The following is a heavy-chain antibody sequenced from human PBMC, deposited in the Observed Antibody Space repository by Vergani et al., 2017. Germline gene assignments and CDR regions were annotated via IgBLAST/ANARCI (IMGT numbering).Heavy chain of an antibody. Sequence: QVQLQESGPGLVKPSQTLSLTCTVSGGSISSGGYYWSWIRQPPGKGLEWIGEINHSGSTNYNPSLKSRVTISVDTSKNQFSLKLSSVTAADTAVYYCARGPYSSSWYGYFDYWGQGTLVTVSS. V-gene: IGHV4-31*03. CDR2: INHSGST. J-gene: IGHJ4*02. D-gene: IGHD6-13*01. CDR3: ARGPYSSSWYGYFDY. CDR1: GGSISSGGYY.